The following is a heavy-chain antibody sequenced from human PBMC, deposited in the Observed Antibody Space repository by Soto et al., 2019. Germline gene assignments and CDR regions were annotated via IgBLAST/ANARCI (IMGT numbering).Heavy chain of an antibody. CDR3: ASLSRLEPRSAFDY. CDR1: GYIFTNYW. Sequence: GESLKISCKGSGYIFTNYWIGWVRQMPGKGLEWMGIIYPGDSDTKYSPSFQGQVTISADKSINTAYLQWSSLKASDTAMYYCASLSRLEPRSAFDYWGQGTLVTVSS. D-gene: IGHD1-1*01. J-gene: IGHJ4*02. CDR2: IYPGDSDT. V-gene: IGHV5-51*01.